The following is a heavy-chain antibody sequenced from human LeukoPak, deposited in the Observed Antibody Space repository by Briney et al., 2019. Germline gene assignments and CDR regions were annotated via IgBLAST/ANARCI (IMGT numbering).Heavy chain of an antibody. V-gene: IGHV4-38-2*01. D-gene: IGHD3-3*01. Sequence: SETLSLTCAVSDYSVRSGYYWGWIRQPPAKGLEWIGSIYHSGSPYSNPALQSRLTILLDTAKNQFSLKLSSVTAADTAVYSCARPRDFWSAREGFDIWGQGTMVTVSS. J-gene: IGHJ3*02. CDR3: ARPRDFWSAREGFDI. CDR1: DYSVRSGYY. CDR2: IYHSGSP.